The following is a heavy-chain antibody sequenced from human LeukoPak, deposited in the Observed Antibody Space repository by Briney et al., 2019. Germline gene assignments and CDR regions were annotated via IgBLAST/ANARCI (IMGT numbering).Heavy chain of an antibody. D-gene: IGHD4-17*01. CDR3: ARQFRYGDPHDAFDI. J-gene: IGHJ3*02. V-gene: IGHV4-59*08. Sequence: SETLSLTCTVSGGSISSYYWSWIRQPPGKGLEWIGYIYYSGSTNYNPSLKSRVTISVDTSKNQFSLKLSSVTAADTAVYYCARQFRYGDPHDAFDIWGQGTMVTVSS. CDR1: GGSISSYY. CDR2: IYYSGST.